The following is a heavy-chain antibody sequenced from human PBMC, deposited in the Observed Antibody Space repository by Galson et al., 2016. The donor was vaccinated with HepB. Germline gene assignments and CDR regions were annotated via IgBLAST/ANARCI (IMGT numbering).Heavy chain of an antibody. CDR1: GFTFGSYV. J-gene: IGHJ3*02. CDR3: ARVSGPSINYDFWSGYPGGAFDI. V-gene: IGHV3-30-3*01. CDR2: ISFDGNNK. D-gene: IGHD3-3*01. Sequence: SLRLSCAASGFTFGSYVMHWVRQAPGKGLEWVALISFDGNNKCYADSLKGRFTISRDNSKNTLYLQMNSLRAEDTAVYYCARVSGPSINYDFWSGYPGGAFDIWGQGTMVTVSS.